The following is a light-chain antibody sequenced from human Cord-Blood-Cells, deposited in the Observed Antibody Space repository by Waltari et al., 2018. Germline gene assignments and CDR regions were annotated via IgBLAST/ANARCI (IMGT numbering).Light chain of an antibody. Sequence: DIQMTQSPSSLSASVGDRVTITCRASQSISSYLNWYQQKPGKAPKLLIYAASSLQSGVPSRFSESGSGTDFTLTIRSLQPEDFATYYCQQSYSTPITFGQGTRLEIK. CDR3: QQSYSTPIT. CDR1: QSISSY. J-gene: IGKJ5*01. V-gene: IGKV1-39*01. CDR2: AAS.